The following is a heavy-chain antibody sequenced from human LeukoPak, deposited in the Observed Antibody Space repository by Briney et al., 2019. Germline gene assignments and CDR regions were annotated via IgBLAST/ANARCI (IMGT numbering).Heavy chain of an antibody. J-gene: IGHJ4*02. CDR2: INHSGST. Sequence: QASETLSLTCAVYGGSFSGYYWSWIRQPPGKGLEWIGEINHSGSTNYNPSLKSRVTISVDTSKNQFSLKLSSVTAADTAVHYCARGVVYDILTGYSRSLPHFDYWGQGTLVTVSS. V-gene: IGHV4-34*01. D-gene: IGHD3-9*01. CDR3: ARGVVYDILTGYSRSLPHFDY. CDR1: GGSFSGYY.